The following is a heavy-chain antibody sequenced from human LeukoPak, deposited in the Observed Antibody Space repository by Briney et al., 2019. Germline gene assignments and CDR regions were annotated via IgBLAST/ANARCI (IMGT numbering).Heavy chain of an antibody. CDR2: IWYDGSNK. CDR1: GFTFSSYG. CDR3: ARDGDLDYGGNFPFDY. Sequence: PGGSLRLSCAASGFTFSSYGMHWVRQAPGEGLEWVAVIWYDGSNKYYADSVKGRFTISRDNSKNTLYLQMNSLRAEDTAVYYCARDGDLDYGGNFPFDYWGQGTLVTVSS. V-gene: IGHV3-33*01. D-gene: IGHD4-23*01. J-gene: IGHJ4*02.